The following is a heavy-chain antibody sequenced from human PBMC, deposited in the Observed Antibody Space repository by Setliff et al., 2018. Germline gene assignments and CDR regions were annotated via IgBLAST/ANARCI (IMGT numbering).Heavy chain of an antibody. V-gene: IGHV4-61*09. CDR3: ARSYHLVLTNWFDA. D-gene: IGHD1-26*01. J-gene: IGHJ5*01. CDR2: IYTSGTT. CDR1: GDSLTSGPYY. Sequence: SETLSLTCTVSGDSLTSGPYYWTWVRQPAGKGLEWIGHIYTSGTTNYSPSLKSRVTMSVDTSKNHVSLKLSSVTAADTAVYYCARSYHLVLTNWFDAWGHGTLVTVSS.